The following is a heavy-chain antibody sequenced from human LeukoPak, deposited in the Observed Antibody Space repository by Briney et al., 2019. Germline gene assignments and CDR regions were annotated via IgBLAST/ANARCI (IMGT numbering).Heavy chain of an antibody. CDR3: ARDGGSYDY. CDR2: ISSSSSTI. Sequence: PGGSLRLSCAASGFTFSSYSMNWVRQAPGKGLEWVSYISSSSSTIYYADSVKGRFTISRDNAKNSLFLQMSTLRAEDTGVYYCARDGGSYDYWGQGTLVTVSS. D-gene: IGHD1-26*01. V-gene: IGHV3-48*04. CDR1: GFTFSSYS. J-gene: IGHJ4*02.